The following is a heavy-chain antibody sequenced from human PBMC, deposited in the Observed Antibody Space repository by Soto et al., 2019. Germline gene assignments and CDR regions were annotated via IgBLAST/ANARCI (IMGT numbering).Heavy chain of an antibody. D-gene: IGHD6-13*01. CDR2: IYYSGST. J-gene: IGHJ5*02. V-gene: IGHV4-59*01. CDR1: GGSISSYY. Sequence: QVQLQESGPGLVKPSETLSLTCTVSGGSISSYYWSWIRQPPGKGLEWIGYIYYSGSTNYNPSLKSRVATSVDTCKNRICLKLSSVTAADTAVYYCARARYRSSWYGHWFDPWGQGTPVTVSS. CDR3: ARARYRSSWYGHWFDP.